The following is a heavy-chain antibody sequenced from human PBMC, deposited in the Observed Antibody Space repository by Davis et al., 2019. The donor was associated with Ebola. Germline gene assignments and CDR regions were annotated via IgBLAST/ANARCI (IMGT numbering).Heavy chain of an antibody. V-gene: IGHV3-30-3*01. Sequence: GESLKISCAASGFTFSSYAMHWVRQAPGKGLEWVAVISYDGSNKYYADSVKGRFTISRDNSKNTLYLQMNSLRAEDTAVYYCARGGYCTNGVCYPFDYWGQGTLVTVSS. CDR3: ARGGYCTNGVCYPFDY. CDR2: ISYDGSNK. D-gene: IGHD2-8*01. CDR1: GFTFSSYA. J-gene: IGHJ4*02.